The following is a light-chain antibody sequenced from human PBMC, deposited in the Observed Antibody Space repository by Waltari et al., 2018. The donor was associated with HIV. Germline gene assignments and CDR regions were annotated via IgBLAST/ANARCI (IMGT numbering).Light chain of an antibody. J-gene: IGLJ1*01. Sequence: QSALTQPASVSGSPGQSITISCTGTSSDVGGYNYVSWYQQHPGKAPKLMIYDVSKRPSGVSNLFSGSKSGNTASLTISGLQAEDEADYYCSSYTSSSALEGYVFGTGTKVTVL. V-gene: IGLV2-14*01. CDR3: SSYTSSSALEGYV. CDR1: SSDVGGYNY. CDR2: DVS.